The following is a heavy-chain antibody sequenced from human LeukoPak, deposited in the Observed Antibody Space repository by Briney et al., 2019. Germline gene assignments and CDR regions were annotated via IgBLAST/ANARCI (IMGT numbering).Heavy chain of an antibody. D-gene: IGHD2-2*01. Sequence: PGGSLRLSCAASGFTFSSYAMHWVRQAPGKGLEWVADISYDGSNKYYVDSVKGRFTISRDNSKNTLYLQMNSLRAEDTAVYYCVRDLLLGPAAISYRFDPWGQGTLVTVSS. J-gene: IGHJ5*02. CDR3: VRDLLLGPAAISYRFDP. V-gene: IGHV3-30-3*01. CDR2: ISYDGSNK. CDR1: GFTFSSYA.